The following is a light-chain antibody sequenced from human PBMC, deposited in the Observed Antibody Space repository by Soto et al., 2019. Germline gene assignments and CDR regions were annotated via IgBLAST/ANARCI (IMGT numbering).Light chain of an antibody. CDR3: CSHVGGSSPQWV. CDR1: SNDVGGSNL. CDR2: EVN. V-gene: IGLV2-23*02. J-gene: IGLJ3*02. Sequence: QSALTQPASVSGSPGQSITISCTGTSNDVGGSNLVSWFQQHPGKAPKLMISEVNKRPSGVSNRFSGSKSANTASLTISGLQAEDEADYYCCSHVGGSSPQWVFGGGTKLTVL.